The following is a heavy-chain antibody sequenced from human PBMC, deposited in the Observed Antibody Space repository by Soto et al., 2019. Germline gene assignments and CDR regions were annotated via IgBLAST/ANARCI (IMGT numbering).Heavy chain of an antibody. CDR2: IYYSGST. CDR1: GGSISSYY. Sequence: SETLSLTCTVSGGSISSYYWSWIRQPPGKGLEWIGYIYYSGSTSYNPSLKSRVTISVDKSKNQFSLKLSSVTAADTAVYYCARGAIVVVPAAMFNSYYYYYYMDVWGKGTTVTVSS. J-gene: IGHJ6*03. CDR3: ARGAIVVVPAAMFNSYYYYYYMDV. V-gene: IGHV4-59*12. D-gene: IGHD2-2*01.